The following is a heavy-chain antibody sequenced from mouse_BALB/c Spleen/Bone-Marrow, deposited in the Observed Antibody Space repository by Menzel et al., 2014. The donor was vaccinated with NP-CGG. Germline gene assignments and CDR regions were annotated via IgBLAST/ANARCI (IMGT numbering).Heavy chain of an antibody. CDR3: VRGGLLRAMDY. Sequence: SGPELVKPGASVKISCKASGYSFTGYFMNWVMQSHGKSLEWIGRINPYNGDTFYNQKFKGKATLTVDKSSSTAHMELRSLASEDSAVYYCVRGGLLRAMDYWGQGTSVTVSS. D-gene: IGHD2-3*01. V-gene: IGHV1-20*02. J-gene: IGHJ4*01. CDR2: INPYNGDT. CDR1: GYSFTGYF.